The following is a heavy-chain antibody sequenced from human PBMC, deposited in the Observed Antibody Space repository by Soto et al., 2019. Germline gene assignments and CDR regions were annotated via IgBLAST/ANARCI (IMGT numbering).Heavy chain of an antibody. Sequence: QVQLVESGGGVVQPGRSLRLSCAASGFIFSDYGMHWVRQAPGRGLEWVAVVSYDGNYKFYADSVKGRFTISRDNSKNTVFLQMDSLRAEDTAVYYCAKSRTALLWPGYFFDFWGPGILVTVPS. CDR2: VSYDGNYK. V-gene: IGHV3-30*18. CDR3: AKSRTALLWPGYFFDF. D-gene: IGHD2-21*01. CDR1: GFIFSDYG. J-gene: IGHJ4*02.